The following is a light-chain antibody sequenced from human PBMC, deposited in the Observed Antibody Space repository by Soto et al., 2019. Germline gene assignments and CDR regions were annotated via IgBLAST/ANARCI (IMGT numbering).Light chain of an antibody. CDR1: QGIRND. J-gene: IGKJ4*01. Sequence: AIQMTQSPSSLSASVGDRVTITCRASQGIRNDLGWYQQKPGKAPKLLIYAASSLQSGVPSRFSGSGSGTDFTLTISSLQPEDFAVYYCQQRSSWPPLTFGGGTKVEIK. CDR2: AAS. V-gene: IGKV1-6*01. CDR3: QQRSSWPPLT.